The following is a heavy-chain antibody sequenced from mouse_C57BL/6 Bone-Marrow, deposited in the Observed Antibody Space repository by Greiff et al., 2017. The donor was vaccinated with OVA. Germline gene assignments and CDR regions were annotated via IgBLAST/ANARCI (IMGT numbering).Heavy chain of an antibody. Sequence: EVQLVESGGGLVQPGGSLKLSCAASGFTFSDYGMAWVRQAPRQGPEWVAFISNLAYSIYYAATVTGRFTISRENAKNTLYLEMSSLRSEDTAMYYCARHSGSDWYFDVWGTGTTVTVSS. V-gene: IGHV5-15*01. CDR1: GFTFSDYG. CDR2: ISNLAYSI. J-gene: IGHJ1*03. CDR3: ARHSGSDWYFDV. D-gene: IGHD1-1*01.